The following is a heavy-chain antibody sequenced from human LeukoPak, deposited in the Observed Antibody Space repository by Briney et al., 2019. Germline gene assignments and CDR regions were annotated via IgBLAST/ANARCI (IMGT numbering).Heavy chain of an antibody. D-gene: IGHD3-10*01. Sequence: SETLSLTCAVYGGSFSGYYWSWLRQPPGKGLDWIGEINHSGSTNYNPSLKSRVTMSVDTSKNQFSLKLSSVTAADTALYYCARTRKVRGVMGYYYYYMDVWGKGTTVTVSS. CDR1: GGSFSGYY. CDR3: ARTRKVRGVMGYYYYYMDV. CDR2: INHSGST. V-gene: IGHV4-34*01. J-gene: IGHJ6*03.